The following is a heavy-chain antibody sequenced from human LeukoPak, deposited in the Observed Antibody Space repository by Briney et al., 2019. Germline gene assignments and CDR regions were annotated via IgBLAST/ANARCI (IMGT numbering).Heavy chain of an antibody. D-gene: IGHD2-2*03. CDR3: ARDSRGGYSHFDY. CDR1: GGTFSSYA. CDR2: IIPIFGTA. J-gene: IGHJ4*02. V-gene: IGHV1-69*05. Sequence: SVKVSCKASGGTFSSYAISWVRQAPGQGLEWMGGIIPIFGTANYAQKFQGRVTITTDESTSTAYMELSSLRSEDTAVYYCARDSRGGYSHFDYWGQGTLVTVSS.